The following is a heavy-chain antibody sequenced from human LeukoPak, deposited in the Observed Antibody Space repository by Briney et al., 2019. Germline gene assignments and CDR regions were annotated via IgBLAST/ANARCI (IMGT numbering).Heavy chain of an antibody. CDR3: ARGGKGNADGYNQALNY. D-gene: IGHD5-24*01. CDR2: INPSGGST. V-gene: IGHV1-46*01. Sequence: ASVKVSCKASGYTFTNYYIHWVRQAPGQGLEWMGIINPSGGSTTYAQKFQGTVTMTRDTSTSTVYMELSSLRSEDTAVYYCARGGKGNADGYNQALNYWGQGTLVTVSS. CDR1: GYTFTNYY. J-gene: IGHJ4*02.